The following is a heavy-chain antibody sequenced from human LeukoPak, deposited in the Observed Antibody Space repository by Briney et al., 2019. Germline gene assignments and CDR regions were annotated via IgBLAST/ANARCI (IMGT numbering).Heavy chain of an antibody. Sequence: GGSLRLFCVASGFSFSDYEMNWVRQAPGKGLEWVSHITSSGSTIYYADSVRGRFSTSRDNAKNSLYLQMNSLRAEDTAVYFCARDERDGYKNDYSHMDGWGKGTRVTVSS. D-gene: IGHD5-24*01. CDR1: GFSFSDYE. CDR3: ARDERDGYKNDYSHMDG. V-gene: IGHV3-48*03. CDR2: ITSSGSTI. J-gene: IGHJ6*03.